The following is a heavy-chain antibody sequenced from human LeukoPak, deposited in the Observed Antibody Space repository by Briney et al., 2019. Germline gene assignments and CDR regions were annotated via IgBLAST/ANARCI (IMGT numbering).Heavy chain of an antibody. CDR2: ISSSSCYI. D-gene: IGHD6-19*01. CDR1: GFTFSSYS. J-gene: IGHJ3*02. Sequence: GGSMTLSCAPSGFTFSSYSVNWVRQAPGKGLEWVSSISSSSCYIYYADSVKDRFTISRNNAKNSLYLQMNSLRAEDTAVYDCASDLPYEAVAVLCAFDIWGQGTMVTVSS. V-gene: IGHV3-21*01. CDR3: ASDLPYEAVAVLCAFDI.